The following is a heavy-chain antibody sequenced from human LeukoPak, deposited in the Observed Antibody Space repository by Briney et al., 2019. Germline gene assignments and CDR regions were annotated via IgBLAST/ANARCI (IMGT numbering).Heavy chain of an antibody. CDR2: IYYSGST. CDR3: ARRTYKNYFDY. V-gene: IGHV4-34*01. CDR1: NGSFSGYS. J-gene: IGHJ4*02. Sequence: NASETLSLTCAGYNGSFSGYSWTWIRQSPGKGLEWIGSIYYSGSTYYNPSLKSRVTISVDTSKNQFSLKLSAVTAADTAVYYCARRTYKNYFDYWGQGTLVTVSS. D-gene: IGHD5-24*01.